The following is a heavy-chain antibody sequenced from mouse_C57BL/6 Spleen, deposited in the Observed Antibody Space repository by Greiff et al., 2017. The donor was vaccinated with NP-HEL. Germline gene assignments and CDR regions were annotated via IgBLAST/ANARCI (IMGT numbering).Heavy chain of an antibody. CDR3: ARRAYYSNYAMDY. V-gene: IGHV1-61*01. CDR1: GYTFTSYW. CDR2: IYSSDSET. D-gene: IGHD2-5*01. Sequence: VQLQQPGAELVRPGSSVKLSCKASGYTFTSYWMDWVKQRPGQGLEWIGNIYSSDSETHYNQKFKDKATLTVDKSSSTAYMQLSSLTSEDSAVYYCARRAYYSNYAMDYWGQGTSVTVSS. J-gene: IGHJ4*01.